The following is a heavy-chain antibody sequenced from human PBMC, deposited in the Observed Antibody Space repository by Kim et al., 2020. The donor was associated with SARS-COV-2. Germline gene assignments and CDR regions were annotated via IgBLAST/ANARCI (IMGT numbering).Heavy chain of an antibody. CDR3: SRRDGYNLGFDY. V-gene: IGHV1-18*01. Sequence: NCAQKLQGRVTITTDTSTSTAYMALRSLRSDDTAVYYCSRRDGYNLGFDYWGQGTLVTVSS. J-gene: IGHJ4*02. D-gene: IGHD5-12*01.